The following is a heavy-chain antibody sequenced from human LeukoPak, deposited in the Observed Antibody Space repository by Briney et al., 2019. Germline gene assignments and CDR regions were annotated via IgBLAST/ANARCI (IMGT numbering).Heavy chain of an antibody. J-gene: IGHJ4*02. D-gene: IGHD3-10*01. CDR1: EYSFTTYW. V-gene: IGHV5-51*01. Sequence: AGESLKISCKGSEYSFTTYWIGWVRQLPGKGLEWMGIIYPVDSDTRYSPSFQGQVTISADKSISTAYLQWSSLKASDTAMYYCARQHGSGSYYSRAIDYWGQGTLVTVSS. CDR2: IYPVDSDT. CDR3: ARQHGSGSYYSRAIDY.